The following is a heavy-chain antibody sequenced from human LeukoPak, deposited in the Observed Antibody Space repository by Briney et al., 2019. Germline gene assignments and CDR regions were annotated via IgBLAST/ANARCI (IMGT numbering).Heavy chain of an antibody. Sequence: GGSLRLSCAASGFTFSNTWMNWVRQAPGKGREWVGRIKRIIDGGTTDYAAPVKGRFTVSRDDSINTLYLQMSSLKTEDTAVYYCAAQGGSGDLRYWGQGTLVTVSS. CDR1: GFTFSNTW. CDR3: AAQGGSGDLRY. V-gene: IGHV3-15*01. CDR2: IKRIIDGGTT. D-gene: IGHD4-17*01. J-gene: IGHJ4*02.